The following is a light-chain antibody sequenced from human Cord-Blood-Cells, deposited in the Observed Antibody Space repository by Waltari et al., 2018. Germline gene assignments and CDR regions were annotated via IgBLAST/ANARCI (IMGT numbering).Light chain of an antibody. CDR2: EGS. Sequence: QSALTQPASVSGSPGQSITISCTGTSSDVGSYNLVSWYQQHPGKAPKLMIYEGSKRPSGVSNRFSGSKSGNTASPTISGLQAEDEADYYRCSYAGSVVFGGGTKLTVL. CDR1: SSDVGSYNL. CDR3: CSYAGSVV. V-gene: IGLV2-23*01. J-gene: IGLJ2*01.